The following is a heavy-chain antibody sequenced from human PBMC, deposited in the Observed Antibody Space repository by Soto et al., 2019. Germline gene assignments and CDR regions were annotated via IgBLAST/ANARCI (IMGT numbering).Heavy chain of an antibody. V-gene: IGHV3-64*01. CDR1: GFTFSSYA. Sequence: GGSLRLSCAASGFTFSSYAMHWVRQAPGKGLEYVSAISSNGGSTYYANSVKGRFTISRDNSKNTLYLQMGSLRAEDMAVYYCARNYYDSSGYDLVEYYGMDVWGQGT. CDR2: ISSNGGST. CDR3: ARNYYDSSGYDLVEYYGMDV. J-gene: IGHJ6*02. D-gene: IGHD3-22*01.